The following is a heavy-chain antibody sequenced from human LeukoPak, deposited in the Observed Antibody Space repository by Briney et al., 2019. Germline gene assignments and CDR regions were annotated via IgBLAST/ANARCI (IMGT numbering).Heavy chain of an antibody. Sequence: GGSLRLSCAASGFTLSSYWMSWVRQAPGKGLEWISYITGSSSTVYYADSVKGRFTISRDNAKSSLYLQMSSLRAEDTAVYYCAREPTYTNSWYTTCDYWGQGTLVTVSS. CDR1: GFTLSSYW. J-gene: IGHJ4*02. CDR2: ITGSSSTV. CDR3: AREPTYTNSWYTTCDY. D-gene: IGHD6-19*01. V-gene: IGHV3-48*01.